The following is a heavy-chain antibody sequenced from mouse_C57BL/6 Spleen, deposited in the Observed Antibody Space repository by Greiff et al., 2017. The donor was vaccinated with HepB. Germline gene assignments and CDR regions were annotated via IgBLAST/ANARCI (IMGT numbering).Heavy chain of an antibody. Sequence: QVQLQQPGAELVKPGASVKLSCKASGYTFTSYWMQWVKQRPGQGLEWIGELDPSDSYTNYNQKFKGKATLTVDTSSSTAYMQLSSLTSEDSAVYYCARMGLYGSSSGFAYWGQGTLVTVSA. CDR2: LDPSDSYT. V-gene: IGHV1-50*01. D-gene: IGHD1-1*01. CDR3: ARMGLYGSSSGFAY. CDR1: GYTFTSYW. J-gene: IGHJ3*01.